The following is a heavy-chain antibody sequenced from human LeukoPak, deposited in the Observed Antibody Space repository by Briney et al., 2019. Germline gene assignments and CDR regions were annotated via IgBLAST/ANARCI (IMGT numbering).Heavy chain of an antibody. Sequence: SETLSLTCTVSGGSISSYYWSWIRQPAGKGLERIGRISASGSTNYAPSLRSRVTMSVDTSTNQFSLKLSSVTAADTAVYYCATDISWFDPWGRGTLVTVSS. CDR1: GGSISSYY. CDR3: ATDISWFDP. CDR2: ISASGST. J-gene: IGHJ5*02. V-gene: IGHV4-4*07.